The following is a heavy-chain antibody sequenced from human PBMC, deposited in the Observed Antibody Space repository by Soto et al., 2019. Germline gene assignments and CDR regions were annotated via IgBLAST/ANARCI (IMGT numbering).Heavy chain of an antibody. CDR2: ISPYNGNT. CDR3: ARGGDYDILTGYYNLDY. CDR1: GYTFTSYG. V-gene: IGHV1-18*04. D-gene: IGHD3-9*01. Sequence: ASVKVSCKASGYTFTSYGISWVRQAPGQGLEWMGWISPYNGNTNYAQKLQGRVTMTTDTSTSTAYMELRSLRSDDTAVYYCARGGDYDILTGYYNLDYWGHGTLVTVSS. J-gene: IGHJ4*01.